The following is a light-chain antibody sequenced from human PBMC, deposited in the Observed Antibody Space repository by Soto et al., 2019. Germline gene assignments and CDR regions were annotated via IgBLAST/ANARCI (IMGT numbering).Light chain of an antibody. CDR1: QSVSRY. CDR3: QQRSNWIT. CDR2: DTS. V-gene: IGKV3-11*01. J-gene: IGKJ5*01. Sequence: EIVWTQSPSTLSSYAGERAAISCRASQSVSRYLAWYQQKPGQAPRLLIYDTSYRATGIPARFSGSGSGTDFTLTISSLEPEDFAVYYCQQRSNWITFGQGTRLEIK.